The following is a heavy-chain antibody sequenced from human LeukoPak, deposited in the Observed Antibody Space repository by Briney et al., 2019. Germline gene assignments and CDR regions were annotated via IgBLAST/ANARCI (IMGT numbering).Heavy chain of an antibody. CDR3: GRRKYGDYGHYFDY. D-gene: IGHD4-17*01. V-gene: IGHV4-59*01. Sequence: SETSSLTCTVSGGSISSYYWSWIRQPPGKGLEWIGYIYSSGSTNYNPSLKSRVTMSVDTSRNQFSLNLSSVTAADTAVYYCGRRKYGDYGHYFDYWGQGILVTVSS. CDR2: IYSSGST. CDR1: GGSISSYY. J-gene: IGHJ4*02.